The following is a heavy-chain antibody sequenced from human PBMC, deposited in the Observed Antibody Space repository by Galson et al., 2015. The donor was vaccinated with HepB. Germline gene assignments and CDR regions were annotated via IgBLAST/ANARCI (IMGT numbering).Heavy chain of an antibody. CDR2: IREDGTGK. CDR3: VRFWSISDRVER. J-gene: IGHJ4*02. Sequence: SLRLSCAASGFIFRNHWMSWVRQAPGKGLEWVANIREDGTGKDYLNSAKGRFTISRDNTNNSLYLQMNSLRVEDTAIYYCVRFWSISDRVERWGQGALVTVSS. CDR1: GFIFRNHW. D-gene: IGHD3-3*01. V-gene: IGHV3-7*03.